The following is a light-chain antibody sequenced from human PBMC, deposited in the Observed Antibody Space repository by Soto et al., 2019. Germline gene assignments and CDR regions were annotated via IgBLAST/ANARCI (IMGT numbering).Light chain of an antibody. CDR3: SSYTSSSTS. J-gene: IGLJ2*01. CDR2: DVS. Sequence: QSALTQPASVSGSPGQSITISCTGTSSDVGGYNYVSWYQQHPGKAPKLMIYDVSNRPSGVSNRFSGSKSGNTASLTISGLQAEDEADYYCSSYTSSSTSFGGGTKVTAL. CDR1: SSDVGGYNY. V-gene: IGLV2-14*01.